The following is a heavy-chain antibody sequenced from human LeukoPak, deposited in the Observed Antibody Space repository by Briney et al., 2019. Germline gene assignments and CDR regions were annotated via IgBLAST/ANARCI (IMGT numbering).Heavy chain of an antibody. CDR3: AGSVGYCSNGVCSVFDY. CDR1: GYIFTNYW. CDR2: IYPDDTDS. D-gene: IGHD2-8*01. J-gene: IGHJ4*02. Sequence: GESLKISCKGSGYIFTNYWIGWVRQLPGKGLEWMVIIYPDDTDSRYSPSFEGQVTISADKSISTAYLQWSSRKASDTAMYYCAGSVGYCSNGVCSVFDYWGQGTLVTVSS. V-gene: IGHV5-51*01.